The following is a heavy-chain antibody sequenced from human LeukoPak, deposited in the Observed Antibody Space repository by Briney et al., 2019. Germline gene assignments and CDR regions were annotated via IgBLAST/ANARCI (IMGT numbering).Heavy chain of an antibody. D-gene: IGHD3-16*02. J-gene: IGHJ4*02. CDR3: VRDQRYDYVWGSYRDDY. V-gene: IGHV3-48*01. CDR2: ISSSSSTI. Sequence: GGSLRLSCAASGFTFSNAYMNWVRQAPGKGLEWVSYISSSSSTIYYADSVKGRFTISRDNAKNSLYLQMNSLRAEDTAVYYCVRDQRYDYVWGSYRDDYWGQGTLVTVSS. CDR1: GFTFSNAY.